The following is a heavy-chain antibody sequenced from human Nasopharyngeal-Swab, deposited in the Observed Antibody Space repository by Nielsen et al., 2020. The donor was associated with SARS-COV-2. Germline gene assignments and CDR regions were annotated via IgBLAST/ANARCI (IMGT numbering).Heavy chain of an antibody. CDR2: INHSGST. D-gene: IGHD3-10*01. J-gene: IGHJ4*02. Sequence: SETLSLTCAAYGGSFSGYYWSWIRQPPGKGLEWIGEINHSGSTNYNPSLKSRVTISVDTSKNQFSLKLSSVTAADTAVYYCARASFYYYGSGSYLLWGQGTLVTVSS. CDR3: ARASFYYYGSGSYLL. V-gene: IGHV4-34*01. CDR1: GGSFSGYY.